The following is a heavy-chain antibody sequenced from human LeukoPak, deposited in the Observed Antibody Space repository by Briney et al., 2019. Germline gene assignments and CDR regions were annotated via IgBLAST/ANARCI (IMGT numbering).Heavy chain of an antibody. Sequence: PGGSLRLSCAASGFTFSSYAMSWDRQAPGKGLEWVSAISGSGGSTYYADTVKGRFTISRDNSKNTLYLQMNSLRAEDTAVYYCAKGALAHYYGSGSYKDYWGQGTLVTVSS. V-gene: IGHV3-23*01. CDR3: AKGALAHYYGSGSYKDY. CDR1: GFTFSSYA. J-gene: IGHJ4*02. D-gene: IGHD3-10*01. CDR2: ISGSGGST.